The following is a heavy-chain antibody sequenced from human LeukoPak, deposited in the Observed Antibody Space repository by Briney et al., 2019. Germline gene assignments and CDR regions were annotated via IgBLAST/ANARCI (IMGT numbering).Heavy chain of an antibody. V-gene: IGHV3-33*01. CDR3: ARDSSRAVAFDY. J-gene: IGHJ4*02. D-gene: IGHD6-19*01. CDR2: IWYDGSNK. Sequence: PGRSLRLSCAASGFTFSSYGMHWVRQAPGKGLEWVAVIWYDGSNKYYADSVKGRFTISRDNSKNTLYLQMNSLRAEDTAVYYCARDSSRAVAFDYWGQGTLVTVSS. CDR1: GFTFSSYG.